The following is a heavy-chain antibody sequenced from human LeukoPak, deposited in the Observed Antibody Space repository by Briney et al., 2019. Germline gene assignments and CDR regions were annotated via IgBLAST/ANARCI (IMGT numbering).Heavy chain of an antibody. Sequence: TGGSLRLSCAASEFTFSSYAMSWVRQAPGKGLEWVSGISGNGGSTYYADSVKGRFTISRDNSKNTLYLQMNSLRAEDTAVYYCAKDGAQRITIFGVVISHYYFDYWGQGTLVTVSS. CDR2: ISGNGGST. J-gene: IGHJ4*02. CDR3: AKDGAQRITIFGVVISHYYFDY. D-gene: IGHD3-3*01. V-gene: IGHV3-23*01. CDR1: EFTFSSYA.